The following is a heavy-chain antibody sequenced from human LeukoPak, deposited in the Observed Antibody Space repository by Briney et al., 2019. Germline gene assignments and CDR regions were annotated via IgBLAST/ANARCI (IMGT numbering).Heavy chain of an antibody. D-gene: IGHD3-22*01. CDR2: IIPILGIA. CDR3: ARDQGYYYDSKGHGDPVDY. Sequence: GASVKVSCKASGGTFSSYAISWVRQAPGQGLEWMGRIIPILGIANYAQKFQGRVTITADKSTSTAYMELSSLRSEDTAVYYCARDQGYYYDSKGHGDPVDYWGQGTLVTVSS. CDR1: GGTFSSYA. J-gene: IGHJ4*02. V-gene: IGHV1-69*04.